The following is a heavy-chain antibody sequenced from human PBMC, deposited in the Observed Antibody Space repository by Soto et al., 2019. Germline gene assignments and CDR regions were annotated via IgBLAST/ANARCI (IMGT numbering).Heavy chain of an antibody. CDR2: IHYSGST. CDR1: GGSISSYY. Sequence: QVQLQESGPGLVKPSETLSLTCTVSGGSISSYYWSWMRQPPGKGLEWIGHIHYSGSTNYNPSLKTRLTISVDTSKNQFSLKLSSVTAADTAVYYCARLRRDVNNCLDYWGQGTLVSVSS. CDR3: ARLRRDVNNCLDY. J-gene: IGHJ4*02. D-gene: IGHD2-15*01. V-gene: IGHV4-59*01.